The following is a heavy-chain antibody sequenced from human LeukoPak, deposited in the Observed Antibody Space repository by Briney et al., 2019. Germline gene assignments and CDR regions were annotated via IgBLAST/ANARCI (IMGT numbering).Heavy chain of an antibody. J-gene: IGHJ3*02. V-gene: IGHV4-59*01. CDR2: IYYSGST. CDR1: GGSISSYY. CDR3: ARDSRYYGSGSYPDAFDI. Sequence: SETLSLTCTVSGGSISSYYRSWIRQPPGKGLEWIGYIYYSGSTNYNPSLKSRVTISVDTSKNQFSLKLSSVTAADTAVYYCARDSRYYGSGSYPDAFDIWGQGTMVTVSS. D-gene: IGHD3-10*01.